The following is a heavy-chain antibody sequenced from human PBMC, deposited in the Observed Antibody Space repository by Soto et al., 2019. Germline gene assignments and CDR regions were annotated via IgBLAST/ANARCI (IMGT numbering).Heavy chain of an antibody. Sequence: QVQLVESGGGLVKPGGSLRLSCAASGFTFSDYYMSWIRQAPGKGLEWVSYISSSSSYTNYADSVKGRFTISRDNAKNSLVLQMDSLGAEVPAVYFCAGGGVLRYFDWLDYWGQGTLVTVSS. CDR2: ISSSSSYT. V-gene: IGHV3-11*05. J-gene: IGHJ4*02. CDR1: GFTFSDYY. CDR3: AGGGVLRYFDWLDY. D-gene: IGHD3-9*01.